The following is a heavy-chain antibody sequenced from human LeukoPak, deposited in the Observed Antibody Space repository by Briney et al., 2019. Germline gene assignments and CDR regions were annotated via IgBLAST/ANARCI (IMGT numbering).Heavy chain of an antibody. CDR3: ARGSITMIAFDY. J-gene: IGHJ4*02. D-gene: IGHD3-22*01. CDR1: GGSFSDYY. V-gene: IGHV4-34*01. Sequence: SETLSLTCAVYGGSFSDYYWNWIRQPPGKGLEWIGEINHSGSTNYNPSLKSRVTISVDTSKNQFSLKLSSVTAADTAVYYCARGSITMIAFDYWGQGTLVTVSS. CDR2: INHSGST.